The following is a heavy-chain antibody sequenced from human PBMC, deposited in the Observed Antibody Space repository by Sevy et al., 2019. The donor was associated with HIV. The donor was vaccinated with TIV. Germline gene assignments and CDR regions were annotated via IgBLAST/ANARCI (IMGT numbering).Heavy chain of an antibody. V-gene: IGHV3-72*01. J-gene: IGHJ6*03. CDR2: IRKSLNSYTT. D-gene: IGHD2-15*01. CDR1: GFTFSDHY. Sequence: GGSLRLSCAASGFTFSDHYVDWVRQAPGKGLEWVGRIRKSLNSYTTEYAEFVKGRFTISRDDSKNSVYLQMNSLKTQDSAVYYCVRGPNCGVGGCQQISPYCLDVWGKGATVTVSS. CDR3: VRGPNCGVGGCQQISPYCLDV.